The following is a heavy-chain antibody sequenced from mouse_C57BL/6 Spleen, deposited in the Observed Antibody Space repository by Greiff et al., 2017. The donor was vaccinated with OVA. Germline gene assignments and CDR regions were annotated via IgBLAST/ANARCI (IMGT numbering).Heavy chain of an antibody. CDR1: GYTFTDYY. CDR2: INPNNGGT. Sequence: EVQLQQSGPELVKPGASVKISCKASGYTFTDYYMNWVKQSHGKSLEWIGDINPNNGGTSYNQKFKGKATLTVDKSSSTAYMELRSLTSEDSAVYYCARWYYGSPAYWGQGTLVTVSA. D-gene: IGHD1-1*01. CDR3: ARWYYGSPAY. V-gene: IGHV1-26*01. J-gene: IGHJ3*01.